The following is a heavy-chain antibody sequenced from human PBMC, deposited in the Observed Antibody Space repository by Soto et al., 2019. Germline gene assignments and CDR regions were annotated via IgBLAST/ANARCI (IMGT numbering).Heavy chain of an antibody. Sequence: VGSLRLSCAASGFTFSSYGMHWVRQAPGKGLEWVAVISYDGSNKYYADSVKGRFTISRDNSKNTLYLQMNSLRAEDTAVYYCAKDSLRFLEWLPYYGMDVWGQGTTVTVSS. CDR3: AKDSLRFLEWLPYYGMDV. CDR2: ISYDGSNK. D-gene: IGHD3-3*01. J-gene: IGHJ6*02. V-gene: IGHV3-30*18. CDR1: GFTFSSYG.